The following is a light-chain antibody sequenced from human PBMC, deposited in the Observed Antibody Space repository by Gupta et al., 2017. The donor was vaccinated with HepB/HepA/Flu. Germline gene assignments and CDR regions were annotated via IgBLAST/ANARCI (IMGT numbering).Light chain of an antibody. Sequence: IVMTQSPATLSVSPGERATPSCRASQSVSSNLAWYQQKPGQAPRLLIYGASTRATGIPARFSGSGSGTEFTLTISSLQSEDFAVYYCQQYNNWPPLTFGGGTKVEIK. CDR1: QSVSSN. CDR2: GAS. J-gene: IGKJ4*01. V-gene: IGKV3-15*01. CDR3: QQYNNWPPLT.